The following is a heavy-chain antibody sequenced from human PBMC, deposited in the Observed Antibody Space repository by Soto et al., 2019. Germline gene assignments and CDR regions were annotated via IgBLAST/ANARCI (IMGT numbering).Heavy chain of an antibody. CDR2: IWYDGSNK. J-gene: IGHJ4*02. V-gene: IGHV3-33*08. D-gene: IGHD1-26*01. Sequence: GGSLRLSCSASGFTFSTNGMHWVRQAPGKGLEWVAVIWYDGSNKYYADSVKGRFTISRDNSKNTLYLQMNSLRAEDTAVYYCAREGGWELVGGSWQVGSYFDYWGQGTLVTVSS. CDR3: AREGGWELVGGSWQVGSYFDY. CDR1: GFTFSTNG.